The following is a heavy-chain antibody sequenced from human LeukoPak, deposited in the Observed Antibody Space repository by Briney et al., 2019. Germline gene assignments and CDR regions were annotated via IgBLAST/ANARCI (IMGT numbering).Heavy chain of an antibody. Sequence: PGGSLRLSCAASGFTFSSYWMSWVRQAPGKGLEWVANIKQDGSEKYYVDSVKGRFTISRDNAKNSLYLQMNSLRAGDTAVYYCARDAAAGVIMDYFDYWGQGTLVTVSS. J-gene: IGHJ4*02. V-gene: IGHV3-7*03. CDR1: GFTFSSYW. CDR2: IKQDGSEK. D-gene: IGHD3-10*01. CDR3: ARDAAAGVIMDYFDY.